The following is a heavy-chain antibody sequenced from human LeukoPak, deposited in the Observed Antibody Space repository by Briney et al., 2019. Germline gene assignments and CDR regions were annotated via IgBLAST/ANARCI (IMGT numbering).Heavy chain of an antibody. CDR3: ARDGVAPGIYFDY. V-gene: IGHV4-31*03. CDR2: IYYTGRT. Sequence: SQTLSLTCSVSGGSISSSAYHWSWFRQHPGKGLEWIGYIYYTGRTYYSPSLKSRVTISLDTSKNQFSLNLSSLTAADTAVYYCARDGVAPGIYFDYWGQGTLVTVSS. J-gene: IGHJ4*02. CDR1: GGSISSSAYH. D-gene: IGHD3-10*01.